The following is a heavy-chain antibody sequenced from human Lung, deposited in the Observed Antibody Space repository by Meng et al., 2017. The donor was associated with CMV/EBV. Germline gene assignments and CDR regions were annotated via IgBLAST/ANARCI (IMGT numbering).Heavy chain of an antibody. CDR2: IIPIFGAA. D-gene: IGHD4-11*01. CDR1: GGTFSSYA. CDR3: ARGMDDYSNYNWFDP. Sequence: SGGTFSSYAISWVRQAPGQGLEWMGGIIPIFGAANYAQKFQGRVTITTDESTSTAYMELSSLRSEDTAVYYCARGMDDYSNYNWFDPWGQGTLVTVSS. J-gene: IGHJ5*02. V-gene: IGHV1-69*05.